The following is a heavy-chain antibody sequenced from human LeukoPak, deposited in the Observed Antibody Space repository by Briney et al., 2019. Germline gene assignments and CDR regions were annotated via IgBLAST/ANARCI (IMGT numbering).Heavy chain of an antibody. V-gene: IGHV1-2*04. CDR2: INPNSGGT. Sequence: ASVKVSCKASGYTFTGYYVHWVRQAPGQGLEWMGWINPNSGGTNYAQKFQGWVTMTRDTSISTAYMELSRLRSDDTAVYYCARGRRPTYSSGWCPFDYWGQGTLVTVSS. CDR1: GYTFTGYY. J-gene: IGHJ4*02. CDR3: ARGRRPTYSSGWCPFDY. D-gene: IGHD6-19*01.